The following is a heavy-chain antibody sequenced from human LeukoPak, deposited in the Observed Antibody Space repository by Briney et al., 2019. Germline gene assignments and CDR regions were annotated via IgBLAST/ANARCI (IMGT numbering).Heavy chain of an antibody. CDR2: INWNGGST. V-gene: IGHV3-20*01. D-gene: IGHD1-1*01. CDR1: GLTFDDYG. J-gene: IGHJ4*02. CDR3: ARELEGEWDY. Sequence: GGSLRLSCAASGLTFDDYGMSWVRQAPGKGLAWVSGINWNGGSTGYADSVKGRFTISRDNAKNSLYLQMNSLRAEDTALYHCARELEGEWDYWGQGTLVTVSS.